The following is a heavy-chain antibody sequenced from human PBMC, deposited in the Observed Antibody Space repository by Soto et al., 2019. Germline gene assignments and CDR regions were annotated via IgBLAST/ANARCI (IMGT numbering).Heavy chain of an antibody. CDR3: ARPYSSSWVYFQH. J-gene: IGHJ1*01. Sequence: QVQLVESGGGVVQPGRSLRLSCAASGFTFSNYGMHWVRQAPGKGLEWVAVIWYDGSNKYYADSVKGRFSISRDNSKNTLYLQMNSLRAEDTAVYYWARPYSSSWVYFQHWGQGTLVTVSS. V-gene: IGHV3-33*01. CDR1: GFTFSNYG. CDR2: IWYDGSNK. D-gene: IGHD6-13*01.